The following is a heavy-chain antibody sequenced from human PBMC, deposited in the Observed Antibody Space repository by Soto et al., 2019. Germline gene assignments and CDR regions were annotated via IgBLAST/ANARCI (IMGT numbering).Heavy chain of an antibody. CDR3: ARDSSNYDAYYYYGMDV. Sequence: QVQLVQSGAEVKKPGASVKVSCKASGYTFTSYDINWVRQATGQGLEWMGWMNPNSGNTGYAQKFQGRVTMTRNTSISTAYMELSSLRSEDTAVYYCARDSSNYDAYYYYGMDVWGQGTTVTVSS. V-gene: IGHV1-8*01. D-gene: IGHD4-4*01. J-gene: IGHJ6*02. CDR1: GYTFTSYD. CDR2: MNPNSGNT.